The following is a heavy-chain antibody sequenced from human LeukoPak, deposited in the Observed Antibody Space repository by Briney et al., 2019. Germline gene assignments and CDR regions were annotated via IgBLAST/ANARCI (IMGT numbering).Heavy chain of an antibody. CDR3: AKGDTSSWSAFDM. Sequence: GSLRLSCAASGFTFSTYAMSWVRQAPGKGLEWVSVISGSGGSTYYADSVKGRFTISRDNSKNTLYLQMNSLRAEDTAVYYCAKGDTSSWSAFDMWGQGTMVTVSS. D-gene: IGHD6-13*01. CDR2: ISGSGGST. CDR1: GFTFSTYA. J-gene: IGHJ3*02. V-gene: IGHV3-23*01.